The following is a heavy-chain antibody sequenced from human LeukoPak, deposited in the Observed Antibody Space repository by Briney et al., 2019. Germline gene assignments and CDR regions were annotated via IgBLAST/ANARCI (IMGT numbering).Heavy chain of an antibody. CDR1: GFTFSSYA. CDR3: AKVGDWNWFDP. Sequence: GGSLRLSCAASGFTFSSYAMSWVRQAPGKGLEWVSGISVSGGTTYYTDSVKGRFTISRDNSKNTLYLQMNSLRAEDTAVYYCAKVGDWNWFDPWGQGTLVTVSS. CDR2: ISVSGGTT. V-gene: IGHV3-23*01. D-gene: IGHD3-10*01. J-gene: IGHJ5*02.